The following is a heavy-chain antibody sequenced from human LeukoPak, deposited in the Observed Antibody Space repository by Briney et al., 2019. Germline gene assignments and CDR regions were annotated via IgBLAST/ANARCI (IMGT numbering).Heavy chain of an antibody. Sequence: PGGSLRLSCAASGFTVSSNYMSWVRQAPGKGLEWVSVIYSGGSTYYADSVKGRFTISRDNSKNTLYLQMNSLRAEDTAVYYCAKVFGGYSPYFDYWGQGTLVTVSS. CDR1: GFTVSSNY. CDR2: IYSGGST. V-gene: IGHV3-53*01. D-gene: IGHD5-12*01. CDR3: AKVFGGYSPYFDY. J-gene: IGHJ4*02.